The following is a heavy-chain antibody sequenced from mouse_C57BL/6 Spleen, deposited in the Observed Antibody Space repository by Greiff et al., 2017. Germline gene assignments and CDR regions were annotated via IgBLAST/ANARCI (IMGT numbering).Heavy chain of an antibody. J-gene: IGHJ3*01. CDR2: INPNNGGT. CDR1: GYTFTDYN. Sequence: EVQLQQSGPELVKPGASVKIPCKASGYTFTDYNMDWVKQSHGKRLEWIGDINPNNGGTIYNQKFKGKATLTVDKSSSTAYMELRSLTSDDTAVYYCARRMDCAFAYWCQGTLVTVSA. V-gene: IGHV1-18*01. D-gene: IGHD2-3*01. CDR3: ARRMDCAFAY.